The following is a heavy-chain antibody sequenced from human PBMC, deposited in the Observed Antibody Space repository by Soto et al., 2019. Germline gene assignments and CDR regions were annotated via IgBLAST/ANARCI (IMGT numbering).Heavy chain of an antibody. CDR3: AKDIIYDTKKEVGYFDY. J-gene: IGHJ4*02. Sequence: GGSLRLSCAASGFTFSSYAMSWVRQAPGKGLEWVSAISGSGGSTYYADSVKGRFTISRDNSKNTLYLQMNSLRAEDTAVYYCAKDIIYDTKKEVGYFDYWGQGTLVTVSS. D-gene: IGHD3-22*01. V-gene: IGHV3-23*01. CDR2: ISGSGGST. CDR1: GFTFSSYA.